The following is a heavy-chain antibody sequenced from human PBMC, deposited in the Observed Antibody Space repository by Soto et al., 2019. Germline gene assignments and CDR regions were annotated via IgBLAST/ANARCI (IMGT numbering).Heavy chain of an antibody. V-gene: IGHV4-39*01. Sequence: QLQLQESGPGLVKPSETLSLTCTVSGGSISSSSYYWGWIRQPPGKGLEWIGSIYYSGSTYYNPSLKSRVTIAVDPSKNQFTLKLSSVTAADTAVYYCARHDLFTRRRYCSSTSCHRGDNWFDPWGQGTLVTVSS. CDR3: ARHDLFTRRRYCSSTSCHRGDNWFDP. CDR2: IYYSGST. D-gene: IGHD2-2*01. J-gene: IGHJ5*02. CDR1: GGSISSSSYY.